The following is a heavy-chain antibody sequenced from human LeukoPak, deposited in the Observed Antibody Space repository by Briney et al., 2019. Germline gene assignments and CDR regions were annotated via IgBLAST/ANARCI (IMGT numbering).Heavy chain of an antibody. CDR1: GFTFSSYS. CDR3: ARGGYSSTWYCEH. J-gene: IGHJ4*02. D-gene: IGHD6-13*01. CDR2: ISGRSSAV. V-gene: IGHV3-48*02. Sequence: GGSLRLSCAAAGFTFSSYSMSWVRQAPGKGPEWVSYISGRSSAVYYADSVKGRFTISRDNAKNSLYLQMNSLRDEDTAVYYCARGGYSSTWYCEHWGQGTRVTVSS.